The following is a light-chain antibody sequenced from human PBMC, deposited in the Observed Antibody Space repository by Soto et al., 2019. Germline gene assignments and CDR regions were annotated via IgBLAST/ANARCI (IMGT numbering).Light chain of an antibody. CDR3: QQHINWPLT. Sequence: EIVLTQSPATLSLSPGERATLSCRASQTVSSSLAWYQQKPGQAPRLLIYEVSNRATGIPAGFSGSGSGADFTLTISRLEPGDFALYYCQQHINWPLTFGGGTKVDI. V-gene: IGKV3-11*01. CDR1: QTVSSS. J-gene: IGKJ4*01. CDR2: EVS.